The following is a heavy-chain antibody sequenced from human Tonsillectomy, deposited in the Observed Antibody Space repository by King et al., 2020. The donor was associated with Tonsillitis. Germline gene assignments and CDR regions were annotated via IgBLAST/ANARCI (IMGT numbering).Heavy chain of an antibody. CDR1: GGSFSNYY. D-gene: IGHD1-1*01. CDR2: IHYSDT. Sequence: VQLQESGXGLVKPSETLSLTCTVSGGSFSNYYWSWVRQPPGKGLEWIGYIHYSDTNYNPSLKSRVTISVDTSKNQLSLRLTSVTAADTAMYYCARGVSTGLWGQGTLVTVSS. CDR3: ARGVSTGL. V-gene: IGHV4-59*01. J-gene: IGHJ4*02.